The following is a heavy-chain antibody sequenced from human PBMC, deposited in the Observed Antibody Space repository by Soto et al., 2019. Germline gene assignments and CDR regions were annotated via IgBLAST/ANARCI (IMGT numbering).Heavy chain of an antibody. CDR2: INHSGST. D-gene: IGHD1-26*01. Sequence: PSVTLSLTCAVYGGSFSGYYWSWIRQPPGKGLEWIGEINHSGSTNYNPSLKSRVTISVDTSKNQSSLKLSSVTAADTAVYYCARTRKWTHDWYFDLWGRGTLVTVSS. CDR1: GGSFSGYY. CDR3: ARTRKWTHDWYFDL. V-gene: IGHV4-34*01. J-gene: IGHJ2*01.